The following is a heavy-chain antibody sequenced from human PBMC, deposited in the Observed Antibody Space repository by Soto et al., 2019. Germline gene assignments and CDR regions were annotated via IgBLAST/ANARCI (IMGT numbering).Heavy chain of an antibody. CDR1: VYTFTSYG. Sequence: GASVKVSCKASVYTFTSYGMSWVRQAPGQGLEWMGWISAYNGNTNYAQKLQGRVTMTTDTSTSTAYMELRSLRSDDTAVYYCARDPGDIVVVVAATDAFDIWGQGTMVTVSS. J-gene: IGHJ3*02. D-gene: IGHD2-15*01. CDR3: ARDPGDIVVVVAATDAFDI. V-gene: IGHV1-18*01. CDR2: ISAYNGNT.